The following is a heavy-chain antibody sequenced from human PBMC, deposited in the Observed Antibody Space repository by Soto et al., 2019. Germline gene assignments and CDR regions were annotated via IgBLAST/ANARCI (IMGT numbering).Heavy chain of an antibody. CDR2: IDSNSGAT. J-gene: IGHJ3*01. CDR3: ARSPYGGVAIDF. Sequence: QVQLVQSGAELRKPGASMKVSCTTSGYTFISYAIPWVRQTRGHGFEWMVWIDSNSGATIYEQKFQDRVTMTRDTSIRTAYMQLRSLTSDDPAVDFCARSPYGGVAIDFWGPGTMVTVSS. CDR1: GYTFISYA. V-gene: IGHV1-2*02. D-gene: IGHD3-3*01.